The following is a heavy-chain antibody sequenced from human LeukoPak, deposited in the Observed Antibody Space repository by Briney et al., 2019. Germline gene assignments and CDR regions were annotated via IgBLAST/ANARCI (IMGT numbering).Heavy chain of an antibody. CDR3: VFSTVTDLDY. J-gene: IGHJ4*02. V-gene: IGHV3-48*02. Sequence: GGSLRLSCAASGFTFSRYSINWVRQAPKGLEWVSYISSSGTTTFHADSVKDRFTISRDNAKNSVYLQLNSLRDEDTAVYYCVFSTVTDLDYWGQGTLVTVSS. D-gene: IGHD4-17*01. CDR2: ISSSGTTT. CDR1: GFTFSRYS.